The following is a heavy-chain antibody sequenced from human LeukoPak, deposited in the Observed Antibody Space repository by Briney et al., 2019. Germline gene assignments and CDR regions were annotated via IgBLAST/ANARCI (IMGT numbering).Heavy chain of an antibody. V-gene: IGHV3-48*04. CDR3: ARSHYSYYYDNDDYHDAFDI. D-gene: IGHD3-22*01. CDR2: ISGSGSTI. CDR1: GFTFSSYS. Sequence: PGGSLRLSCAASGFTFSSYSMNWVRQAPGKGLEWVSYISGSGSTIYYADSVKGRFTISRDNAKNSLYLQMNSLRAEDTAVYYCARSHYSYYYDNDDYHDAFDIWGQGTMVTVSS. J-gene: IGHJ3*02.